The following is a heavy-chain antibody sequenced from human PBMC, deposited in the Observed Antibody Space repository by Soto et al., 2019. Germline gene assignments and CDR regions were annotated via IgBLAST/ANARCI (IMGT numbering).Heavy chain of an antibody. D-gene: IGHD1-1*01. CDR1: GYTFTSYG. V-gene: IGHV1-18*01. Sequence: QVHLVQSGAEVKKPGASVKVSCKASGYTFTSYGITWVRQAPGQGLEWMGWISAHNGNTDYAQKLQGRVIVTRDTSTSTAYMELRGLISDDTAVYYCARGRYGDSWGQGALVTVSS. J-gene: IGHJ4*02. CDR3: ARGRYGDS. CDR2: ISAHNGNT.